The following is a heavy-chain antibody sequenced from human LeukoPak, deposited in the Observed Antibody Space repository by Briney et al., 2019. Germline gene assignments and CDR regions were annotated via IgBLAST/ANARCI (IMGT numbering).Heavy chain of an antibody. CDR2: INQDESEK. D-gene: IGHD5-24*01. CDR1: GLIFRSYW. Sequence: PGGSLRLSCAVSGLIFRSYWMSWVRQAPGKGLEWVANINQDESEKYFVDSVKGRFTISRDNAKNSLHLQMNTLRAEDTAVYYCARERDGRFFDYWGQGTLVTVSS. CDR3: ARERDGRFFDY. J-gene: IGHJ4*02. V-gene: IGHV3-7*01.